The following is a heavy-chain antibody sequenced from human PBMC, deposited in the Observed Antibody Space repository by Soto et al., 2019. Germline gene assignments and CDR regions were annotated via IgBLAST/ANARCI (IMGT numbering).Heavy chain of an antibody. D-gene: IGHD6-6*01. V-gene: IGHV5-10-1*01. CDR2: IDPSDSYT. CDR3: ARHEALEYSSSSIIY. Sequence: GESLKISCKGSGYSFTSYWISWVRQMPGKGLEWMGRIDPSDSYTNYSPSFQGHVTISADKSTSTAYLQWSRLKASDTAMYYCARHEALEYSSSSIIYWGQGTLVTVSS. CDR1: GYSFTSYW. J-gene: IGHJ4*02.